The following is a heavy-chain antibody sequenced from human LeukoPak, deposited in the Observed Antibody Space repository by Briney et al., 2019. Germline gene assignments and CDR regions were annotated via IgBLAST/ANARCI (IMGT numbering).Heavy chain of an antibody. CDR2: ISGSGTYI. CDR1: GFTFSSYS. V-gene: IGHV3-21*01. Sequence: GGSLRLSCAASGFTFSSYSMNWVRQAPGKGLEWVSSISGSGTYIYYADSVQGRVTISRDNAKNSLYLQMNSLRAEDTAVYYCARVGYTNSFGYYYYYMDVWAKGTMVTVSS. CDR3: ARVGYTNSFGYYYYYMDV. J-gene: IGHJ6*03. D-gene: IGHD4-11*01.